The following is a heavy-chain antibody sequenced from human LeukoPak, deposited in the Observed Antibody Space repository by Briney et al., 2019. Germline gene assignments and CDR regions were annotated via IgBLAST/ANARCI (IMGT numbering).Heavy chain of an antibody. J-gene: IGHJ4*02. V-gene: IGHV4-59*01. CDR2: IYYNGST. CDR3: ARNRGRKAVAAADY. D-gene: IGHD6-19*01. Sequence: SETLSLTCTVSGGSISSYYWSWLRQPPGKGLEWLGYIYYNGSTNYNPTLKSRVTISVDTSKNQFSLKLSSVTAADAAVYYCARNRGRKAVAAADYWGQGTLVTVSS. CDR1: GGSISSYY.